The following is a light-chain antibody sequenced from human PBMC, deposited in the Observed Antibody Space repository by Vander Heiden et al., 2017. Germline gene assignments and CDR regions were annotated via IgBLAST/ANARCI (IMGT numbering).Light chain of an antibody. CDR1: QGISRW. J-gene: IGKJ4*01. Sequence: IQMTQSPSSLPASVGDRITIACRASQGISRWLAWYQQKPEKAPKLSIYDTSTLQGGVPSRFSGSGTGSDFTLTISSLQPEYFATYYCQHYNTYPVTFGGGTKVEI. CDR2: DTS. CDR3: QHYNTYPVT. V-gene: IGKV1D-16*01.